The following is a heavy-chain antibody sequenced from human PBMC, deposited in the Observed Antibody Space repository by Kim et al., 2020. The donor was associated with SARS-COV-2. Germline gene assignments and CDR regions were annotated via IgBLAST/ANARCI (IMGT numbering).Heavy chain of an antibody. CDR3: ATDGSPGVYPDLDF. J-gene: IGHJ4*02. V-gene: IGHV3-15*01. D-gene: IGHD3-3*01. Sequence: ADPVKGRFTISRDDSKNTLYLEMHSLRIDYTAVYYCATDGSPGVYPDLDFWGQGTLVTVSS.